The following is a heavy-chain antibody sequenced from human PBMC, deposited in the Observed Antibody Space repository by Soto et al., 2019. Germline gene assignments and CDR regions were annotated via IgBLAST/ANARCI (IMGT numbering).Heavy chain of an antibody. CDR3: TGGEDDASDI. J-gene: IGHJ3*02. Sequence: GVLRLSCAASGFTFSGSAMHWVRRASGKGLEWVGRIRSKANSYATAYAASVKGRFTISRDDSKNTAYLQMNSLKTEDTAVYYCTGGEDDASDIWGQGTMVTVSS. CDR1: GFTFSGSA. V-gene: IGHV3-73*01. CDR2: IRSKANSYAT.